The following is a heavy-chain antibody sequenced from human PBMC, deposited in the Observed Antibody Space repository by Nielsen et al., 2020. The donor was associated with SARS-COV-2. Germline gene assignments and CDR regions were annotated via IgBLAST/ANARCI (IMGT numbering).Heavy chain of an antibody. V-gene: IGHV3-15*01. D-gene: IGHD6-19*01. CDR3: STGAVAAVGTYYYYYGMDV. CDR2: IKAKTDGETT. CDR1: GFTFRNAW. J-gene: IGHJ6*02. Sequence: GESLKISCVASGFTFRNAWMTWVRQAPGKGLEWVGRIKAKTDGETTVYAAPVQGRFTISRDDSEMTLYLQMDSLEIEDTGVYYCSTGAVAAVGTYYYYYGMDVWGQGTTVAVSS.